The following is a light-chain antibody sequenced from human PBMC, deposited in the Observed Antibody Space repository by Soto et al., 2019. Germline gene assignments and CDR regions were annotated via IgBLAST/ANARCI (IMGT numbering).Light chain of an antibody. CDR2: DEF. CDR1: QSVSSY. J-gene: IGKJ1*01. Sequence: EIVLIQSPGTLSLSPGERATLSCRASQSVSSYLAWYQQKPGQAPKLLIYDEFNRAAGIPARFSGSGSGTEFTLTISSLQSEDFAVYYCQHYYYWPPWTFGQGDQGGYQ. V-gene: IGKV3-11*01. CDR3: QHYYYWPPWT.